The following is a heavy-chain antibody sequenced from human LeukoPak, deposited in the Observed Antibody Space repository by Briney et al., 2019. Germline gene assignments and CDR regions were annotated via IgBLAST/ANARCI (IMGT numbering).Heavy chain of an antibody. CDR2: INPNSGGT. Sequence: ASVKVSCKASGYTFTGYFMHWVRQAPGQGLEWMGWINPNSGGTNYAQKFQGRVTMTGDTSISTAYMDLSSLRSDDTAVYYCARVNYYNYYYMDVWGKGTTVTISS. V-gene: IGHV1-2*02. J-gene: IGHJ6*03. CDR3: ARVNYYNYYYMDV. CDR1: GYTFTGYF. D-gene: IGHD2-21*01.